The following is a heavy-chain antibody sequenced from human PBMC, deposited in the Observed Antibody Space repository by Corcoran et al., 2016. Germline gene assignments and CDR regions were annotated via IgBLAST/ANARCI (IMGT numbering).Heavy chain of an antibody. Sequence: QVQLEQSGPEVKKPGASVKISCKASGGTFSSYAISWVRQAPGQGLEWMGGIIPIFGAANYAQKFQGRVTITADKSTTTAYMELSSLRSEDTAVYYDARVPRRGSVPFDYWGQGTLVTVSS. J-gene: IGHJ4*02. D-gene: IGHD3-16*01. V-gene: IGHV1-69*14. CDR1: GGTFSSYA. CDR3: ARVPRRGSVPFDY. CDR2: IIPIFGAA.